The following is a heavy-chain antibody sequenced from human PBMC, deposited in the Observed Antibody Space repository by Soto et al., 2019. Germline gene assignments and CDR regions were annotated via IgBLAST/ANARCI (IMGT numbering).Heavy chain of an antibody. CDR2: INHSGTT. CDR1: GGSVSGYF. CDR3: ARRYCSDSYCSYFDY. V-gene: IGHV4-34*01. D-gene: IGHD2-15*01. Sequence: PSVTLSLTCAVYGGSVSGYFWIWIRQPPGKGLEWIGEINHSGTTSYSPSLDSRVTTSVDTSKNQFSLRLSSVTAADTAIYYCARRYCSDSYCSYFDYWGRGTLVTVSS. J-gene: IGHJ4*02.